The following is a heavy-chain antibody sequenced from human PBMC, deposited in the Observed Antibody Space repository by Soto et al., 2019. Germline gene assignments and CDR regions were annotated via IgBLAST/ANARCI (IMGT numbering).Heavy chain of an antibody. Sequence: GSGPTLVNPTQTLTLTCTFSGFSLSTSGMCVSWIRQPPGKALEWLARIDWDDDKYYSTSLKTRLTISKGTSKNQVVLTMTNMDPVDTATYYCARIGSSVEGYYYYGMDVWGQGTTVTVSS. D-gene: IGHD2-15*01. CDR2: IDWDDDK. CDR3: ARIGSSVEGYYYYGMDV. V-gene: IGHV2-70*11. CDR1: GFSLSTSGMC. J-gene: IGHJ6*02.